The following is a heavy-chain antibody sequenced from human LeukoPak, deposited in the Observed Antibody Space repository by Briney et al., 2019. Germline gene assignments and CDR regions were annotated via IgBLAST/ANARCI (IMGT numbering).Heavy chain of an antibody. V-gene: IGHV1-2*02. CDR3: ARIGLKTTGYYRLDY. CDR2: LNPNTGDT. D-gene: IGHD3-9*01. CDR1: GYTFTGHY. J-gene: IGHJ4*02. Sequence: ASVKVSCKASGYTFTGHYLHWVRQAPGQGLEWMGWLNPNTGDTLYIQKFQGRVTMTGDTSISTPYIELSRLMSDDTAVYYCARIGLKTTGYYRLDYWGQGTLVTVSS.